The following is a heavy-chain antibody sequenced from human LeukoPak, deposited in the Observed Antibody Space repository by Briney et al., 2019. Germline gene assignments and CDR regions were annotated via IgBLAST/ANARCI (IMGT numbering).Heavy chain of an antibody. CDR3: ARVGNGADDAFDI. J-gene: IGHJ3*02. CDR2: ISSSSSYI. CDR1: GFTFSSYS. V-gene: IGHV3-21*01. Sequence: GGSLRLSCAASGFTFSSYSVNWVRQAPGKGLEWVSSISSSSSYIYYADSVKGRFTISRDNAKNSLYLQMNSLRAEDTAVYYCARVGNGADDAFDIWGQGTMVTVSS. D-gene: IGHD1-1*01.